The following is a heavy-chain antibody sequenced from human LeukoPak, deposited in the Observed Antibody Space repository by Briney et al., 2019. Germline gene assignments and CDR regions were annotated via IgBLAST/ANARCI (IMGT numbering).Heavy chain of an antibody. CDR2: ISSSSSYI. V-gene: IGHV3-21*01. J-gene: IGHJ4*02. D-gene: IGHD1-26*01. CDR3: ARVGGVGATGAFDY. CDR1: GFTFSSHS. Sequence: GGSLRLSCAASGFTFSSHSMNWVRQAPGKGLEWVSSISSSSSYIYYADSVKGRFTISRDNAKNSLYLQMNSLRAEDTAVYYCARVGGVGATGAFDYWGQGTLVTVSS.